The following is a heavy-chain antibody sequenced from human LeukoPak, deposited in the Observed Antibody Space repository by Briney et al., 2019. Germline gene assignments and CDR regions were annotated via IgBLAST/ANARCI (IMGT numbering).Heavy chain of an antibody. CDR1: GFSISSGYF. CDR2: IYHSGST. V-gene: IGHV4-38-2*02. CDR3: VRDGMTPVTWRWFDP. Sequence: SETLSLTCSVSGFSISSGYFWGWIRQPPGKGVEWIGRIYHSGSTYYDPSLNSRLTISVDMSRNQFSLKLSHVTAADTAVYYCVRDGMTPVTWRWFDPWGQGTLVTVSS. D-gene: IGHD4-17*01. J-gene: IGHJ5*02.